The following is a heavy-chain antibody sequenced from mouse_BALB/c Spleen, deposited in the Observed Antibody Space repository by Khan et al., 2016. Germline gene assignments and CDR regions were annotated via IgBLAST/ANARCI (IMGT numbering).Heavy chain of an antibody. V-gene: IGHV3-2*02. Sequence: EVQLQESGPGLVKPSQSLSLTCTVTGYSITSDYAWSWIRQFPGDKLEWMGYIGYSGRTNYTPSLKSRISSTRDTYRNQFFLQLNSVTTADTATYYCARWVRGPVDYWSQGTSVTVST. CDR3: ARWVRGPVDY. CDR1: GYSITSDYA. J-gene: IGHJ4*01. D-gene: IGHD3-3*01. CDR2: IGYSGRT.